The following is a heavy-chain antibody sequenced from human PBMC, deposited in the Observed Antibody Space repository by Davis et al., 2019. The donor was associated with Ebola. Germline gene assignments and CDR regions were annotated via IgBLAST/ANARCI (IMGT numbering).Heavy chain of an antibody. CDR2: IYYSGST. J-gene: IGHJ4*02. V-gene: IGHV4-39*02. CDR1: DGSISSSSYY. Sequence: GSLRLSCTVSDGSISSSSYYWGWIRQPPGKGLEWIGSIYYSGSTYYNPSLKSRVTISVDTSKNQFSLRLKSVTAADTAMYYCARDYVYWGQGILVTVSS. D-gene: IGHD1-14*01. CDR3: ARDYVY.